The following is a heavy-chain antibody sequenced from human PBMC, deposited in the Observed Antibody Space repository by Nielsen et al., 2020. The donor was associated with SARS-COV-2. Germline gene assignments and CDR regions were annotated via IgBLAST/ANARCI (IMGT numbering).Heavy chain of an antibody. CDR1: GFTFSNYG. V-gene: IGHV3-74*03. J-gene: IGHJ4*02. Sequence: GESLKISCAGFTFSNYGMNWVRQAPGKGLAWVAHINSDGSRTMYADSVRGRFTISRDNGENTLYLEMNSLRAEDTAVYYCAKDSWNHYYDFSGQGTLVTVSS. CDR3: AKDSWNHYYDF. D-gene: IGHD1-14*01. CDR2: INSDGSRT.